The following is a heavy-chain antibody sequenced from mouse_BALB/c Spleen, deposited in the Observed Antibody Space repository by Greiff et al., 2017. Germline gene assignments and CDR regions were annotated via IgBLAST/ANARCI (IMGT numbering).Heavy chain of an antibody. J-gene: IGHJ4*01. CDR3: ARFDYYAMDY. Sequence: DVMLVESGGGLVKPGGSLKLSCAASGFTFRSFCMHWVRQAPEKGLEWVAYISSGSSTIYYADTVKGRFTISRDNPKNTLFLQMTSLRSEDTAMYYCARFDYYAMDYWGQGTSVTVSS. V-gene: IGHV5-17*02. CDR1: GFTFRSFC. CDR2: ISSGSSTI.